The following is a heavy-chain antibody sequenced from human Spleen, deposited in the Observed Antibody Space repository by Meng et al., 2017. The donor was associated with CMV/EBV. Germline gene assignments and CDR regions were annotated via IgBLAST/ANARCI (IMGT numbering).Heavy chain of an antibody. CDR3: ARGRRSHYDFWSGYYIADD. J-gene: IGHJ4*02. CDR1: GFTFSDYD. Sequence: GESLKISCAASGFTFSDYDMNWVRQAPGKGLEWVAVISFDGSSPYHADSVKGRFTISRDNSENTVDLKMNSLRAEDTALYYCARGRRSHYDFWSGYYIADDWGQGTLVTVSS. CDR2: ISFDGSSP. V-gene: IGHV3-30*03. D-gene: IGHD3-3*01.